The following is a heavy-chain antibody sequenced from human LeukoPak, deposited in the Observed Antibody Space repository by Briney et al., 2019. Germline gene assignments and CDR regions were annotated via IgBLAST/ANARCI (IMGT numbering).Heavy chain of an antibody. CDR3: ARDGHGVPLDY. D-gene: IGHD4-17*01. V-gene: IGHV3-30-3*01. CDR2: ISYDGTEK. J-gene: IGHJ4*02. CDR1: GLSFSSYA. Sequence: GGSLRLSCAASGLSFSSYAMHWVRQAPGKGLEWVAVISYDGTEKYYGDSVKGRFTISRDNSKNTLYLQMNRLRAEDTALYYCARDGHGVPLDYWGQGTLVTVSP.